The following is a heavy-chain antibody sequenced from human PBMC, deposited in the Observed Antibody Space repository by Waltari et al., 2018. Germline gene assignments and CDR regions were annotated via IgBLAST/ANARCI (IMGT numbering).Heavy chain of an antibody. D-gene: IGHD6-19*01. J-gene: IGHJ4*02. V-gene: IGHV3-30*03. CDR1: GFTFRNYG. CDR3: ARGSYSSGCDF. Sequence: QLVGSGGGVVQPGGSLRLSCAASGFTFRNYGMPWVRHSPGKGLEWVAVILSDGSNEYYADSVKGRFTISRDNSKNTLYLQMNSLRVQDTAVYYCARGSYSSGCDFWGQGTQVTVSS. CDR2: ILSDGSNE.